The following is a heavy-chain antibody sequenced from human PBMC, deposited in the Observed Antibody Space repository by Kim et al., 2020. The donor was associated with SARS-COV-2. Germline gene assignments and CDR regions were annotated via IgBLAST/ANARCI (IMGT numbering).Heavy chain of an antibody. D-gene: IGHD2-2*01. Sequence: ADSVKGRFTISRDNAKNSLYLQMNSLRAEDTALYYCAKGTNKVPAARFDYWGQGTLVTVSS. CDR3: AKGTNKVPAARFDY. J-gene: IGHJ4*02. V-gene: IGHV3-9*01.